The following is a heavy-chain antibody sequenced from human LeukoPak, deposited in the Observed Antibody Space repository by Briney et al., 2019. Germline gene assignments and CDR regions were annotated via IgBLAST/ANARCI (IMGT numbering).Heavy chain of an antibody. J-gene: IGHJ4*02. D-gene: IGHD3-22*01. Sequence: ASVTVSCKASGYTFTVYYLHWVRQAPGQGLEWMGWINPNSGGTNYAQKFQGRVTMTRDTSITTAYMELSGLRSDDTAVYYCARDPTPTYESGAYYGVDWGRGTLVTVSS. V-gene: IGHV1-2*02. CDR1: GYTFTVYY. CDR3: ARDPTPTYESGAYYGVD. CDR2: INPNSGGT.